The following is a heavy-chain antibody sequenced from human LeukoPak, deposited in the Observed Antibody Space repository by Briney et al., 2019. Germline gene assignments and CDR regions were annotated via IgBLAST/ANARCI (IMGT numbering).Heavy chain of an antibody. Sequence: PGGSLSLSCAASGFTFSSYAMSWVRQAPGKGLEWVSAISGSGGSTYYADSVKGRFTISRDNSKNTLYLQMNSLRAEDTAVYYCARDRGGSYSAIDYWGQGTLVTVSS. V-gene: IGHV3-23*01. CDR1: GFTFSSYA. CDR2: ISGSGGST. CDR3: ARDRGGSYSAIDY. J-gene: IGHJ4*02. D-gene: IGHD2-15*01.